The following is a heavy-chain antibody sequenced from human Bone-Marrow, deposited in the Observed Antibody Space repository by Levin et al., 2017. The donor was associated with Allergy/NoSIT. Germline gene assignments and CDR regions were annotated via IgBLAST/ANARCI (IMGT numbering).Heavy chain of an antibody. Sequence: SGPTLVKPTQTLTLTCTFSGFSLTSGEMRVSWIRQPPGKALEWLARIDWDDAKFYTTSLETRLTISRDTSKNQVVLSMTNMDPVDTATYYCARDEYGSPYFDSWGQGTLVTVSS. V-gene: IGHV2-70*04. D-gene: IGHD6-6*01. CDR1: GFSLTSGEMR. J-gene: IGHJ4*02. CDR3: ARDEYGSPYFDS. CDR2: IDWDDAK.